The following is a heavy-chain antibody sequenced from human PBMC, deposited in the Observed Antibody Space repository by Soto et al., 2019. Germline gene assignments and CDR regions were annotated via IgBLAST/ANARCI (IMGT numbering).Heavy chain of an antibody. CDR2: ISRSGDRT. J-gene: IGHJ4*02. CDR1: GFTFSSYN. CDR3: ARARCSSGQCYDFDY. D-gene: IGHD2-15*01. Sequence: EVQLVESGEGLVQPGGSQRLSCAASGFTFSSYNIHWIRQAPGKGLEFVSAISRSGDRTYYADSVKGRFTITRDNSKNTVWLQMGSLRAEDMAVYYCARARCSSGQCYDFDYWGRGALVSVSS. V-gene: IGHV3-64*02.